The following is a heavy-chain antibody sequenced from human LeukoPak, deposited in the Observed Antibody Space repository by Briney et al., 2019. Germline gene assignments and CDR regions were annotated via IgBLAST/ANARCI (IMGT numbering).Heavy chain of an antibody. CDR1: GFTFDDYA. CDR3: AKGIFPVTMVRGVIKDY. D-gene: IGHD3-10*01. Sequence: GGSLRLSCAASGFTFDDYAMHWVRQAPGKGLEWVSGISWNSGSIGYADSVKGRFTISRDNAKNSLYLQMNSLRAEDTALYYCAKGIFPVTMVRGVIKDYWGQGTLVTVSS. V-gene: IGHV3-9*01. CDR2: ISWNSGSI. J-gene: IGHJ4*02.